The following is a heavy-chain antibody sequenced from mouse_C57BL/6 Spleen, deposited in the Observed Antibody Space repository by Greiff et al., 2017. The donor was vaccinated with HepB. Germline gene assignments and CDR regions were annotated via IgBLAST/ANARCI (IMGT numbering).Heavy chain of an antibody. CDR2: ISNLAYSI. V-gene: IGHV5-15*01. Sequence: EVMLVESGGGLVQPGGSLKLSCAASGFTFSDYGMAWVRQAPRKGPEWVAFISNLAYSIYYADTVTGRFTISRENAKNTLYLEMSSLRSEDTAMYYCARHEAGASYGFAYWGQGTLVTVSA. CDR3: ARHEAGASYGFAY. CDR1: GFTFSDYG. D-gene: IGHD1-1*01. J-gene: IGHJ3*01.